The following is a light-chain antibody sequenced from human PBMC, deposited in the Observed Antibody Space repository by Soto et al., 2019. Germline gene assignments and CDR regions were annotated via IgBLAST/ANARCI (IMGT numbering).Light chain of an antibody. Sequence: QSVLTQPPSASGTPGQRVTISCSGSSSNIGSNTVKWYQQLPGTATKLLIDSNNQRHSGVPDRFSGSKSGTSASLAISGLQSEDEADYDCEAWDDSLNGFYVFGTGTKLTVL. CDR1: SSNIGSNT. CDR2: SNN. CDR3: EAWDDSLNGFYV. V-gene: IGLV1-44*01. J-gene: IGLJ1*01.